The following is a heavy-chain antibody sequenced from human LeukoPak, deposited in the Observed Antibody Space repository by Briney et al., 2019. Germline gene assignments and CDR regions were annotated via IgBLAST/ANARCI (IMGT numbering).Heavy chain of an antibody. CDR1: GFTVSSNY. CDR2: IYSGGST. D-gene: IGHD4-23*01. J-gene: IGHJ6*02. Sequence: GGSLRLSCAASGFTVSSNYMSWVRQAPGKGLEWVSVIYSGGSTYYADSVKGRFTISRDNSKNTLYLQMNSLRAEDTAVYYCARDTVVTRLYYYYYGMDVWGQGTTVTVSS. V-gene: IGHV3-53*01. CDR3: ARDTVVTRLYYYYYGMDV.